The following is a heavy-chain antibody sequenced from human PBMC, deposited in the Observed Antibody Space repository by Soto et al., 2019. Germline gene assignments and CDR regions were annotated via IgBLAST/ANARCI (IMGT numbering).Heavy chain of an antibody. CDR2: IHYSGRT. CDR3: ARYYCGGDCYGFDI. Sequence: PSETLSLTCAVYGGSFSGYYWSWIRQPPGKGLEWIGYIHYSGRTNYNPSLKSRVTISVDTTKNQFSLKLSSVTAADTAVYYCARYYCGGDCYGFDIWGQGTMVTVS. J-gene: IGHJ3*02. V-gene: IGHV4-59*01. CDR1: GGSFSGYY. D-gene: IGHD2-21*02.